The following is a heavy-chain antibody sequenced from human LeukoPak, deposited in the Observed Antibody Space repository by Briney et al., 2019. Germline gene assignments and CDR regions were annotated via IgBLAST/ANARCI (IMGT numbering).Heavy chain of an antibody. CDR1: GGSIRMCTYY. Sequence: SETLSLTCTVSGGSIRMCTYYRGWVRQPPGKGLEWIGSIYHSGSTHYNPSVRSRVTMSVDTSKNQFTLKVTAVTAADTAVYYCMTNGTVTVAGTKFNYFDYWGQGALVTVSS. CDR2: IYHSGST. V-gene: IGHV4-39*01. CDR3: MTNGTVTVAGTKFNYFDY. J-gene: IGHJ4*02. D-gene: IGHD6-19*01.